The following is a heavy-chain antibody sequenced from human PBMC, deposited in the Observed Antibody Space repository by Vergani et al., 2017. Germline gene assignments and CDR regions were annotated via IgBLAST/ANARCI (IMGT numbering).Heavy chain of an antibody. J-gene: IGHJ4*02. V-gene: IGHV3-64*01. D-gene: IGHD6-13*01. Sequence: EVQLVESGGGLVQPWGSLRLSCAASGFTFSSYAMHWVRQAPGKGLEYVSAISSNGGSTYYANSVKGRFTISRDNSKNTLYLQMGSLRAEDMAVYYCARGDEVDEQLGLDYWGQGTLVTVSS. CDR2: ISSNGGST. CDR3: ARGDEVDEQLGLDY. CDR1: GFTFSSYA.